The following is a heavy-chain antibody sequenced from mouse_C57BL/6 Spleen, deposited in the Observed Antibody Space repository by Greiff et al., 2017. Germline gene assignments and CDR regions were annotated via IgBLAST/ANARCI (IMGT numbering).Heavy chain of an antibody. CDR1: GYTFTDYY. V-gene: IGHV1-26*01. CDR2: INPNNGGT. Sequence: VQLQQSGPELVKPGASVKISCKASGYTFTDYYMNWVKQSHGKSLEWIGDINPNNGGTSYNQKFKGKATLTVDKSSSTAYMELRSLTSEDSAVYYCAREDYDYGRYAMDYWGQGTSVTVSS. CDR3: AREDYDYGRYAMDY. D-gene: IGHD2-4*01. J-gene: IGHJ4*01.